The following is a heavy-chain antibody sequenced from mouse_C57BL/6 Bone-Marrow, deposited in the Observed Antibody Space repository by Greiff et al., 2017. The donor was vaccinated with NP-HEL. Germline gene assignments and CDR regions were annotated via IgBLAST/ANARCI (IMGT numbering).Heavy chain of an antibody. CDR1: EYEFPSHD. V-gene: IGHV5-2*03. Sequence: DVMLVESGGGLVQPGESLKLSCESNEYEFPSHDMSWVRKTPEKRLELVAAINSDGGRTYYPDTMERRFIISRDNTKTTLYLQMSSLRSEDTAVYYCARLDKWENAMDYWGQGTSVTVSS. CDR3: ARLDKWENAMDY. D-gene: IGHD4-1*01. J-gene: IGHJ4*01. CDR2: INSDGGRT.